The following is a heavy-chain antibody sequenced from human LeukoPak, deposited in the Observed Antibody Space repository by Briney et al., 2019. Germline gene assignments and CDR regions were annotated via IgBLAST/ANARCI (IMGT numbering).Heavy chain of an antibody. CDR1: GFTFSSYA. V-gene: IGHV3-64*01. Sequence: GGSLRLSCAASGFTFSSYAMHWVRQAPGKGLEYVSAISSNGGSTYYANSVKGRFTIPRDNSKNTLYLQMGSLRAEDMAVYYCARAIYDSSGYEGLLDYWGQGTLVTVSS. CDR3: ARAIYDSSGYEGLLDY. CDR2: ISSNGGST. J-gene: IGHJ4*02. D-gene: IGHD3-22*01.